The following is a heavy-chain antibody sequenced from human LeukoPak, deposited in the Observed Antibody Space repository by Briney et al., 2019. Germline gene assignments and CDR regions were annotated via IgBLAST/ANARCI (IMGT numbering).Heavy chain of an antibody. CDR2: INHSGST. Sequence: SETLSPTCAVYGGSFSGYYWSWIRQPPGKGLEWIGEINHSGSTNYNPSLKSRVTISVDTSKNQFSLKLSSVTAADTAVYYCARRQYHGRCFDYWGQGTLVTVSS. V-gene: IGHV4-34*01. CDR1: GGSFSGYY. J-gene: IGHJ4*02. CDR3: ARRQYHGRCFDY. D-gene: IGHD2-2*01.